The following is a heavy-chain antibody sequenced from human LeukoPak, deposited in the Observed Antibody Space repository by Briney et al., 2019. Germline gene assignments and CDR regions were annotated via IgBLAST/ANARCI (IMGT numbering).Heavy chain of an antibody. CDR1: GYTFTIYA. Sequence: ASVNVSCKASGYTFTIYAMNWVRQAPGQGLEWMGWINTNTGNPTYAQGFTGRFVFSLDTSVSTAYLQINSLKAEDTAVYYCARLGGEAGLDYWGQGTLVTVSS. D-gene: IGHD3-10*01. V-gene: IGHV7-4-1*02. CDR3: ARLGGEAGLDY. CDR2: INTNTGNP. J-gene: IGHJ4*02.